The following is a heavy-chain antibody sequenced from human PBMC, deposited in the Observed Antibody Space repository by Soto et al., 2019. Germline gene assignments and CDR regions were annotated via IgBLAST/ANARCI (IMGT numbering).Heavy chain of an antibody. CDR2: MSYSGST. CDR3: ARTQRWFGEFSLRPDPFDI. D-gene: IGHD3-10*01. V-gene: IGHV4-31*03. Sequence: PSETLSLACTVSGGSISSVTHYWSWIRQHPGEGLEWTGYMSYSGSTYYNPSLKSRVTISIDTSKNQFSLTLSSVTAADTAVYYCARTQRWFGEFSLRPDPFDIWGQGTMVTVSS. CDR1: GGSISSVTHY. J-gene: IGHJ3*02.